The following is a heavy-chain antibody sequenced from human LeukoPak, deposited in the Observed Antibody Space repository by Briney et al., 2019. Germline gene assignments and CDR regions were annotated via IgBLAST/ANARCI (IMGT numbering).Heavy chain of an antibody. CDR2: IYTSGST. D-gene: IGHD3-3*01. J-gene: IGHJ3*02. Sequence: SETLSLTCTVSGGSVSSYYWSWIRQPPGKGLEWIGYIYTSGSTNYNPSIKSRVTISVDTSKNQFSLKLSSVTAADTAVYYCARHSRITIFGVANGAFDIWGQGTMVTVSS. CDR1: GGSVSSYY. CDR3: ARHSRITIFGVANGAFDI. V-gene: IGHV4-4*09.